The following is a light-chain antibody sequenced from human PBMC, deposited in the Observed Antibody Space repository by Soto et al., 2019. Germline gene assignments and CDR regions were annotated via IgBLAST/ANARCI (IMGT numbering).Light chain of an antibody. Sequence: ILLTQSPSTLSSSLGDRATLTCRASQSVSSYLAWYQQKPGQAPRLLIYDASTRATGIPARFSGSGSGTDFTLTISRLEPEDFAMYYCQQYGTSPMTFGGGTRLQNK. CDR3: QQYGTSPMT. CDR1: QSVSSY. CDR2: DAS. J-gene: IGKJ5*01. V-gene: IGKV3-11*01.